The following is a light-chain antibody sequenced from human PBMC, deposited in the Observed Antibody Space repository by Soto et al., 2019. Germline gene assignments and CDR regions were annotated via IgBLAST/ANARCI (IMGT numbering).Light chain of an antibody. J-gene: IGLJ2*01. CDR1: SSDIGAYNF. V-gene: IGLV2-14*03. Sequence: QSVLTQPASVSGSPGQSITISCTGTSSDIGAYNFVSWYQHHQGKAPKLMLYDVNIRPSGVSNRFSGSKSGNTASLTISGLQAEDEADYYCTSWTTSTTMIFGGGTKLTVL. CDR3: TSWTTSTTMI. CDR2: DVN.